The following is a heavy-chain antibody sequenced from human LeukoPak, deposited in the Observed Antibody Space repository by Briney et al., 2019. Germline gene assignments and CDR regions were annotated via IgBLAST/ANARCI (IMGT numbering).Heavy chain of an antibody. Sequence: GGSLRLSCAASGFTFDDYAMHWVRQAPGKGLEWVSGISWNSGSIGYADSVKGRFTISRDNAKNSLYLQMNSLRAEDTALYYCAKDRSWNYYDSSGPHRAAFDIWGQGTMVTVSS. D-gene: IGHD3-22*01. CDR2: ISWNSGSI. CDR3: AKDRSWNYYDSSGPHRAAFDI. V-gene: IGHV3-9*01. J-gene: IGHJ3*02. CDR1: GFTFDDYA.